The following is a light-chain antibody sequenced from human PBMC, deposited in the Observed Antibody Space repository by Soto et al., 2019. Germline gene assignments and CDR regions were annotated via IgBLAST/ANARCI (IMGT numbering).Light chain of an antibody. V-gene: IGLV2-14*01. J-gene: IGLJ3*02. CDR3: SSYTGSSTS. CDR2: DVT. Sequence: QSALTQPASVSGSPGQSITISCTGTSSDVGRYNYVSWYQQHAGKAPKLIIYDVTYRPSGVSDRFSGSKSGSTASLTISGLQAEDEADYYCSSYTGSSTSFGGGTKVTVL. CDR1: SSDVGRYNY.